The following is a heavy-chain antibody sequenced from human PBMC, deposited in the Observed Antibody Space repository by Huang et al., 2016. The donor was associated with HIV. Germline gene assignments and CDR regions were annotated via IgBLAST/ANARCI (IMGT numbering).Heavy chain of an antibody. J-gene: IGHJ4*02. Sequence: QVQLVQSGAEVKKPGSSVKVSCKVSGGTFNNAISWVRQAPGQGLEWMGGIIPIFGTPNYARKFQGRVTITADESTSIAYMELSSLRSEDTAVYYCAGGAPDLDSHLDHWGQGTLVTVSS. CDR2: IIPIFGTP. CDR1: GGTFNNA. CDR3: AGGAPDLDSHLDH. V-gene: IGHV1-69*13. D-gene: IGHD3-3*01.